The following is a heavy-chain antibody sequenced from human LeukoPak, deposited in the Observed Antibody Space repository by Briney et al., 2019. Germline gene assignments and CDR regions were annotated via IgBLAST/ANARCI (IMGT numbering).Heavy chain of an antibody. D-gene: IGHD6-6*01. V-gene: IGHV3-23*01. CDR1: GFTFSSYA. J-gene: IGHJ4*02. CDR3: ARGYRISSWSLFDY. CDR2: ISGSGGST. Sequence: PGGSLRLSCAASGFTFSSYAMSWVRQAPGKGLEWVSAISGSGGSTYYADSVKGRFTISRDNSKNTLYLQMNSLRAEDTAVYYCARGYRISSWSLFDYWGQGTLVTVSS.